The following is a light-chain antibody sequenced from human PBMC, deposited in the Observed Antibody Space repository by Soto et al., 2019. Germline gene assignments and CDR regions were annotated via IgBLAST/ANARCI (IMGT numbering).Light chain of an antibody. J-gene: IGKJ1*01. CDR1: QNVASNH. CDR3: QQYGTTGT. V-gene: IGKV3-20*01. CDR2: DAS. Sequence: EIVLTQSPDILSLSPGEKATLSCRASQNVASNHLAWYHQKPGQAPRLLIYDASTRVTCIPDRFSGSGSGTDFTLIISSLEPEDFAVYYCQQYGTTGTFGQGTRVEIK.